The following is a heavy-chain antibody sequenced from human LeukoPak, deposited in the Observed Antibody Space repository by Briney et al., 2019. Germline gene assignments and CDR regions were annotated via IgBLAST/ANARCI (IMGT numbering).Heavy chain of an antibody. CDR2: IKTDGSQI. D-gene: IGHD6-19*01. CDR3: AREADYDYYYYMDV. J-gene: IGHJ6*03. CDR1: GFTFSSYW. V-gene: IGHV3-7*01. Sequence: GGSLRLSCVASGFTFSSYWMTWVRQAPGKGLEWVANIKTDGSQIYYVDSVKGRSTISRDNAKNSLYLQMNSLRAEDTAVYYCAREADYDYYYYMDVWGKGTTVTISS.